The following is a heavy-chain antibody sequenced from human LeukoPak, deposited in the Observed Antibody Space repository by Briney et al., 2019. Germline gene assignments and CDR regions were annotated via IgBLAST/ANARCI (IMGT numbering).Heavy chain of an antibody. Sequence: GGSLRLSCAASGFTFSSYGMHWVRQAPGKGLEWVAVIWYDGSNKYYTDSVKGRFTISRDNSKNTLYLQMNSLRAEDTAVYYCAKDSHLTCGGPDYWGQGTLVTVSS. CDR2: IWYDGSNK. J-gene: IGHJ4*02. D-gene: IGHD4-23*01. CDR1: GFTFSSYG. V-gene: IGHV3-33*06. CDR3: AKDSHLTCGGPDY.